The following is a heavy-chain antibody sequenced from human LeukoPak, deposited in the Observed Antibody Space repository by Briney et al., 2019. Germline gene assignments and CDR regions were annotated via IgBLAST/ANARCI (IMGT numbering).Heavy chain of an antibody. Sequence: ASVKVSCKASGYTFTGYYMHWVRQAPGQGLEWMGRINPNSGGTNYAQKFQGRVTMTRDTSISTAYMELSGLRSDDTAVYYCARDDSGSYNFDYWGQRTLVTVSS. D-gene: IGHD1-26*01. CDR2: INPNSGGT. V-gene: IGHV1-2*06. CDR3: ARDDSGSYNFDY. CDR1: GYTFTGYY. J-gene: IGHJ4*02.